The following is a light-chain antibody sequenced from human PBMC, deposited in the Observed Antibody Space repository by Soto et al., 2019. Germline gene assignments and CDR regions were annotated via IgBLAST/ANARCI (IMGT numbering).Light chain of an antibody. CDR3: QQYNNHWT. V-gene: IGKV3-15*01. J-gene: IGKJ1*01. Sequence: EIVMTQSPATLSVSPGERATLSCRASQSVSSNLAWYQHKPGQAPRPLIYGASTRSTGIPARFSGSGSGTEFTLTISSLQSEDFAVYYCQQYNNHWTFGQGTKVEIQ. CDR1: QSVSSN. CDR2: GAS.